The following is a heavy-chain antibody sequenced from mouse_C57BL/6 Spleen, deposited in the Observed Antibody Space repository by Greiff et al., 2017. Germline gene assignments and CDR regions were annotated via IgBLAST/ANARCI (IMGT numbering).Heavy chain of an antibody. CDR3: TRGQYYGTNEGFAY. CDR2: IDPNSGGT. Sequence: QVQLLQSGAELVTPGASVTLSCTASGYTFTSYWMHWVNQSPGRGLEWIGRIDPNSGGTKYNEPFTSPATLTVDKPSSRADMHLSSLTSEDSAVYYCTRGQYYGTNEGFAYWGQGTLVTVSA. CDR1: GYTFTSYW. J-gene: IGHJ3*01. V-gene: IGHV1-72*01. D-gene: IGHD1-1*01.